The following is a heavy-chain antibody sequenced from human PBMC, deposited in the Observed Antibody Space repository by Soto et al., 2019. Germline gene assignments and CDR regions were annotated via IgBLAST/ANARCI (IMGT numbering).Heavy chain of an antibody. J-gene: IGHJ5*02. CDR1: GFIFSIYA. CDR3: AKDLIAAAVTPWFDP. D-gene: IGHD6-13*01. CDR2: ISIDGSRT. V-gene: IGHV3-64*04. Sequence: GGSLRLSCSGSGFIFSIYAIHWVRQAPGKGLEYVSFISIDGSRTHYADSVKGRFTISRDNSKNTLYLQMNSLRAEDTAVYYCAKDLIAAAVTPWFDPWGQGTLVTVSS.